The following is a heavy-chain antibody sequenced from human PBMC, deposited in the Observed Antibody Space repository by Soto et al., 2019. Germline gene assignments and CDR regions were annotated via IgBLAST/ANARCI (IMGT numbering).Heavy chain of an antibody. CDR3: ERDISGYSYGYSFDY. CDR1: GGSFSGYY. V-gene: IGHV4-34*01. D-gene: IGHD5-18*01. J-gene: IGHJ4*02. CDR2: INHSGST. Sequence: SETLSLTCAVYGGSFSGYYWSWIRQPPGKGLEWIGEINHSGSTNYNPSLKSRVTISVDTSKNQFSLKLSSVTAADTAVYYCERDISGYSYGYSFDYWGQGTLVTVSS.